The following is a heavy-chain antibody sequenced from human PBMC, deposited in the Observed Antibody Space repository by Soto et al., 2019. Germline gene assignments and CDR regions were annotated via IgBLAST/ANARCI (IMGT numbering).Heavy chain of an antibody. D-gene: IGHD6-13*01. V-gene: IGHV4-39*01. CDR3: ARRIAATGRGLSYGMDV. CDR2: IYYSGST. Sequence: SETLSLTCTLSGGSVSSSTFYWGWIRQPPVKGLEWIGTIYYSGSTYYNPSLKSRVTISVDTSKNQFSLNLRPVTAADTAVYYCARRIAATGRGLSYGMDVWGQGTTVTVSS. CDR1: GGSVSSSTFY. J-gene: IGHJ6*02.